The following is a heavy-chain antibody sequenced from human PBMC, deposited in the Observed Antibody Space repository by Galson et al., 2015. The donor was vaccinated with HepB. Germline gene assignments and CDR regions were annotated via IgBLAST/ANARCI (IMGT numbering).Heavy chain of an antibody. CDR1: GYTFTSYG. D-gene: IGHD3-16*01. J-gene: IGHJ4*02. CDR2: ISAYNGNT. Sequence: SVKVSCKASGYTFTSYGISWVRQAPGQGLEWMGWISAYNGNTNYAQKLQGRVTMTTDTSTSTAYMELRSLSSDDTAVYYCARDRAYDYVWGSLYYFVYWGQGTLVTVSS. CDR3: ARDRAYDYVWGSLYYFVY. V-gene: IGHV1-18*01.